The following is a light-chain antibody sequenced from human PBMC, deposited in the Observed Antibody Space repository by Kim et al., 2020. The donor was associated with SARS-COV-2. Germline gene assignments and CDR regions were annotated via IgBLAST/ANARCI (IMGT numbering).Light chain of an antibody. J-gene: IGKJ4*01. CDR1: QSVGSSY. CDR3: QQYGDSRLT. V-gene: IGKV3-20*01. CDR2: GAS. Sequence: EIVLTQSPGTLSLSPGERATLPCRASQSVGSSYLAWYQQKPGQAPRLLIYGASSRASGIPDRFSGSGSGTDFTLTATRLEPEDFAVYYCQQYGDSRLTFGGGTKVDIK.